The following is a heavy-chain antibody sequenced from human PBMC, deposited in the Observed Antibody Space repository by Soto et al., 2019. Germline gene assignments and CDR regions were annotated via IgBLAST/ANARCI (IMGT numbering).Heavy chain of an antibody. Sequence: QVQLVESGGGVVQPGRSLRLSCAASGFTFSSYGMHWVRQAPGKGLEWVAVISYDGSNKYYADSVKGRFTISRDNSKNTLYLQMNSLRAEDTAVYYCAKDLIWFGEEAYYGMDVWGQGTTVTVSS. J-gene: IGHJ6*02. CDR1: GFTFSSYG. D-gene: IGHD3-10*01. CDR2: ISYDGSNK. CDR3: AKDLIWFGEEAYYGMDV. V-gene: IGHV3-30*18.